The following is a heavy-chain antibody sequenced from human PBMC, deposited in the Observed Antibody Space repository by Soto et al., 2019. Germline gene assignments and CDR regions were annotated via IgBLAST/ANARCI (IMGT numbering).Heavy chain of an antibody. D-gene: IGHD3-3*01. CDR2: IYYSGST. V-gene: IGHV4-31*03. J-gene: IGHJ5*02. CDR1: GGSISSGGYY. Sequence: QVQLQESGPGLVKPSQTLSLTCTVSGGSISSGGYYWSWIRQHPGKGLEWIGYIYYSGSTYYNPSLKSRVTISVDTSKNQFSLKLSSVTAADTAVYYCARAAEVITIFGVVTDNWFDPWGQGTLVTVSS. CDR3: ARAAEVITIFGVVTDNWFDP.